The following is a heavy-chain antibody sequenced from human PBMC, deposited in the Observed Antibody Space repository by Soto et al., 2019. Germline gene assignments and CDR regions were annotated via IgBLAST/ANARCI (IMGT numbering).Heavy chain of an antibody. Sequence: SGPTLVNTTQTLTLTCTFSGFSLSTSGMCVSWIRQPPGKALEWLALIDWDDEKYYSTSLKTRLTISKDTSKNQVVLTMTNMDPVDTATYYCARTTLTYYYDSSGYHFDYWGQGTLVTVSS. J-gene: IGHJ4*02. CDR3: ARTTLTYYYDSSGYHFDY. D-gene: IGHD3-22*01. CDR1: GFSLSTSGMC. V-gene: IGHV2-70*01. CDR2: IDWDDEK.